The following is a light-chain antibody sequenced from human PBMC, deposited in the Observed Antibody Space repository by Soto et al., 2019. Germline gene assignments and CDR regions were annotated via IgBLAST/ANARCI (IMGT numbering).Light chain of an antibody. CDR2: WAS. J-gene: IGKJ3*01. V-gene: IGKV4-1*01. CDR1: QSVFYSPNNKNY. Sequence: DSVMTQSPDSLAVSLGERATINCKSSQSVFYSPNNKNYLAWYQQKPGQPPKLLLSWASTRESGVPDRFSGSGSGTDFALTISSPQAEDVAVYYCQQYYSNPPLFTFGPGTKVDIK. CDR3: QQYYSNPPLFT.